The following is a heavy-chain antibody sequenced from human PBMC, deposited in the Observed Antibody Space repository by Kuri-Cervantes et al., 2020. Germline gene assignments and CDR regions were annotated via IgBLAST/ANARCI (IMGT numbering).Heavy chain of an antibody. V-gene: IGHV3-30*18. Sequence: GESLKSSCAASGFTFSSYGMHWVRQTPGRGLEWVAVMSYDGTKKYYADSVKGRFTISRDNSKNTLYLQMNSLRAEDTAVYHCVKDHTYSGNSGPIDWGQGTLVTVSS. CDR1: GFTFSSYG. J-gene: IGHJ4*02. D-gene: IGHD4-23*01. CDR2: MSYDGTKK. CDR3: VKDHTYSGNSGPID.